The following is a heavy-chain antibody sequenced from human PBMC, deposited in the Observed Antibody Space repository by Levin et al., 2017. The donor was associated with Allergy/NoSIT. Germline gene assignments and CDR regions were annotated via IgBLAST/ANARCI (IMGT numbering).Heavy chain of an antibody. CDR1: GFTVSTNY. J-gene: IGHJ4*02. CDR2: IYSGGAT. V-gene: IGHV3-66*01. D-gene: IGHD1-26*01. Sequence: ASVKVSCAASGFTVSTNYMTWVRQAPGKGLEWVSVIYSGGATYYADSVKGRFTISRDRSKNTLYLQMNSLRAEDTAVYYCARGMPELGYWGQGTLVTVSS. CDR3: ARGMPELGY.